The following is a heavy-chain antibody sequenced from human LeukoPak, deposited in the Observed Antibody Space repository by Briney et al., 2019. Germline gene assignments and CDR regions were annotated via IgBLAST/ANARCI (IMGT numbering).Heavy chain of an antibody. V-gene: IGHV3-30*18. CDR3: AKDMQLINDAFDI. CDR1: GFTFTTYW. Sequence: PGGSLRLSCAASGFTFTTYWMHWVRQAPGKGLEWLTVVSYDGNFKYFGDSVKGRFTISRDNAKNSLYLQMNSLRAEDTALYYCAKDMQLINDAFDIWGQGTMVTVSS. J-gene: IGHJ3*02. D-gene: IGHD6-13*01. CDR2: VSYDGNFK.